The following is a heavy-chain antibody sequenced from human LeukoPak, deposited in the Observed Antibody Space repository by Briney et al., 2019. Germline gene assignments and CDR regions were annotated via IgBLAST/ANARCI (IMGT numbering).Heavy chain of an antibody. CDR1: GFTFENYW. V-gene: IGHV3-7*01. CDR2: IKQDGSEK. D-gene: IGHD4-23*01. CDR3: TRKLSPPDY. Sequence: GSLRLSFAASGFTFENYWMSWVRQAPGKGLEWVANIKQDGSEKFYVDSVKGRFTISRDNAKNSLSLQMSSLRVEDTAVYYCTRKLSPPDYWGQGTLVTVSS. J-gene: IGHJ4*02.